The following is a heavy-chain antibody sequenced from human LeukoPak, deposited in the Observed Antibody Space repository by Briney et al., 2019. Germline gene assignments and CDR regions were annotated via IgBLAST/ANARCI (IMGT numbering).Heavy chain of an antibody. CDR2: ISGSGSNT. Sequence: GGSLRLSCATSGFTCSRYRMSWVRQAPGKGLEWVSAISGSGSNTYYADSVKGRFTISRDNSENTLYLQMNSLRVEDTAVYYCAKPMCSSTSCYRYFDYWGQGSPVTVSS. CDR1: GFTCSRYR. D-gene: IGHD2-2*01. J-gene: IGHJ4*02. V-gene: IGHV3-23*01. CDR3: AKPMCSSTSCYRYFDY.